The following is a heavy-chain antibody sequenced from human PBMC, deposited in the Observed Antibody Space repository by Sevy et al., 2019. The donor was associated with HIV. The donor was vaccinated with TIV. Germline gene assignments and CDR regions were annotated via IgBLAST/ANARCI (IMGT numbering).Heavy chain of an antibody. V-gene: IGHV4-59*08. Sequence: SETLSLTCTVSGGSITSLSWNWIRQPPGKGLEWIANIYYNGHINYNPSLKSRVTSSLDTSTNQFSLRLSSVTAADTAMYYCAGENAWGRGYSWGQGTLVTVSS. CDR1: GGSITSLS. CDR3: AGENAWGRGYS. CDR2: IYYNGHI. J-gene: IGHJ4*02. D-gene: IGHD1-26*01.